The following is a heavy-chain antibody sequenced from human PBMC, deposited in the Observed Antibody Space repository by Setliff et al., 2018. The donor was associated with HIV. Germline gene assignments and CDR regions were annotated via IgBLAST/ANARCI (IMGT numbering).Heavy chain of an antibody. CDR1: GFIFSKSC. D-gene: IGHD3-10*01. CDR2: IWYDDTNK. Sequence: GSLRLSCAASGFIFSKSCMSWVRQAPGKGLEWVAVIWYDDTNKYYADSVRGRFTISRDNSQNTEYLQMDSVSAEDTAMYYCARDDDTSSHYSRFEYWGQGTPVTVSS. CDR3: ARDDDTSSHYSRFEY. V-gene: IGHV3-33*08. J-gene: IGHJ4*02.